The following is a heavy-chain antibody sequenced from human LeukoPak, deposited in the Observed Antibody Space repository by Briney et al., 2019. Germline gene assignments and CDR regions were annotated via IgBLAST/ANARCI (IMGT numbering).Heavy chain of an antibody. D-gene: IGHD3-22*01. CDR3: ARRRGYYDSSGYYFRLDFDY. CDR2: ISSSGST. J-gene: IGHJ4*02. V-gene: IGHV4-61*02. CDR1: GDSISSGDYY. Sequence: SETLSLTCTVSGDSISSGDYYWSWIRQPAGKGLEWIGRISSSGSTNYNPSLKSRVTISVDTSKNQFSLKLSSVTAADTAVYYCARRRGYYDSSGYYFRLDFDYWGQGTLVTVSS.